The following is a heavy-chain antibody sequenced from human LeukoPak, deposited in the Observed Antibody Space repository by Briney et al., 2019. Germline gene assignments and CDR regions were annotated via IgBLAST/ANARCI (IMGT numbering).Heavy chain of an antibody. V-gene: IGHV3-74*01. J-gene: IGHJ6*02. Sequence: GGSLRLSCAASGFTFSRYWMHWLRQAPGKGPVWVSRISTDGSSTGYADSVKGRFTISRDNGKNTLYLQLNSLRAEDTAVYYCASYLTSIPSGMDVWGQGTTVTVSS. CDR2: ISTDGSST. CDR3: ASYLTSIPSGMDV. CDR1: GFTFSRYW. D-gene: IGHD4/OR15-4a*01.